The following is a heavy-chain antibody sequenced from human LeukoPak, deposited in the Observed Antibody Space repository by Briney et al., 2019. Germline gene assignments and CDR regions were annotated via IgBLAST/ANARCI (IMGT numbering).Heavy chain of an antibody. Sequence: GSLKLSCAASGFTFSSYSMNWVRQAPGKGLEWVSSISSSSSYIYYADSVKGRFTISRDNAKNSLYLQMNSLRAEDTAVYYCARDFVGTTTVYYYMDVWGKGTTVTVSS. CDR2: ISSSSSYI. CDR1: GFTFSSYS. V-gene: IGHV3-21*01. J-gene: IGHJ6*03. D-gene: IGHD1-1*01. CDR3: ARDFVGTTTVYYYMDV.